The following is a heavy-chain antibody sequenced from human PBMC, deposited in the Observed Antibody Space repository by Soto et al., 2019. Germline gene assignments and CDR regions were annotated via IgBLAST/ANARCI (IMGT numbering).Heavy chain of an antibody. CDR3: AANYYGSGSYYPPSSGYYGMDV. CDR2: IVVGSGNT. Sequence: ASVKVSCKASGFTFTSSAMQWVRQARGHRLEWIGWIVVGSGNTNYAQKFQERVTITRDMSTSTAYMELSSLRSEDTAVYYCAANYYGSGSYYPPSSGYYGMDVWGQGTTVTVSS. CDR1: GFTFTSSA. D-gene: IGHD3-10*01. J-gene: IGHJ6*02. V-gene: IGHV1-58*02.